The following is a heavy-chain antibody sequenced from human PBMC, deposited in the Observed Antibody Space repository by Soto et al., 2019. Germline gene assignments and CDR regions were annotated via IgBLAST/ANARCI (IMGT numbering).Heavy chain of an antibody. CDR1: GFTFSSYS. CDR3: ARYYYYGSGSYLY. V-gene: IGHV3-21*01. D-gene: IGHD3-10*01. CDR2: ISSSSSYR. J-gene: IGHJ4*02. Sequence: EVQLVESGGGLVKPGGSLRLSCAASGFTFSSYSMNWVRQAPGKGLEWVSSISSSSSYRYYADSVKGRFTISRDNAKNSLYLQMNSLRAEDTAVYYCARYYYYGSGSYLYWGQGTLVTVSS.